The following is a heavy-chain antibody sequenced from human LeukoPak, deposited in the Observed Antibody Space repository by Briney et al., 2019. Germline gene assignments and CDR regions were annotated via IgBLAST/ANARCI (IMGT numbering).Heavy chain of an antibody. Sequence: ASVKVSCKASGYTFTSYGISWVRQAPGQGLEWMGWISAYNGNTNYAQKLQGRVTMTTDTSTSTAYMELRSLRSDDTAVYYCARVGQTSGWPYYFDYWGQGTLVTVSS. D-gene: IGHD6-19*01. CDR3: ARVGQTSGWPYYFDY. V-gene: IGHV1-18*01. CDR2: ISAYNGNT. J-gene: IGHJ4*02. CDR1: GYTFTSYG.